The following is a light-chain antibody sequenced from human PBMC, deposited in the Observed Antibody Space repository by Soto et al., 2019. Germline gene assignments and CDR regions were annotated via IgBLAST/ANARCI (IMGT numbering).Light chain of an antibody. CDR1: QTISSNY. V-gene: IGKV3-20*01. CDR2: SAS. Sequence: VLTQSPDTLSLSQGERATLSCRASQTISSNYVAWYQQKPVQAPRLLIYSASSRATGIPDRFSGSGSGTHFTLTISRLEPEDFAVYSCQQYGIILGPGTKVDI. CDR3: QQYGII. J-gene: IGKJ3*01.